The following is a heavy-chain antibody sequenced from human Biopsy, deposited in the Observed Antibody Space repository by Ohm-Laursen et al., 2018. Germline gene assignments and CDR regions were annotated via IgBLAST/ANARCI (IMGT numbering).Heavy chain of an antibody. D-gene: IGHD6-19*01. CDR2: IYSGGNT. Sequence: SETLSLTCTVSGDSLTSGPENWSWIRQSPGQGLEYIGFIYSGGNTNYSPSLKNRVTMSVDTPKNQFYLKLYSVTAADTAVYYCARGRRTSGWPYFDNWGQGALVIVSP. J-gene: IGHJ4*02. CDR1: GDSLTSGPEN. CDR3: ARGRRTSGWPYFDN. V-gene: IGHV4-61*01.